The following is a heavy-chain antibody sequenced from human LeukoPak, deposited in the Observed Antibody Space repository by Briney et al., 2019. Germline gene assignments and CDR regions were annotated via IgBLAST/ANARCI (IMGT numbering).Heavy chain of an antibody. V-gene: IGHV4-34*01. J-gene: IGHJ6*04. Sequence: KSSETLSLTCAVYGGSFSGYYWSWIRQPPGKGLEWIGEINHGGTTNYNPSLKSRLTISVDTSQNQFSLKLSSVTAADTAVYYCARLRRYCSNTSCPKTLDVWGKGTTVTVSS. CDR3: ARLRRYCSNTSCPKTLDV. CDR1: GGSFSGYY. D-gene: IGHD2-2*01. CDR2: INHGGTT.